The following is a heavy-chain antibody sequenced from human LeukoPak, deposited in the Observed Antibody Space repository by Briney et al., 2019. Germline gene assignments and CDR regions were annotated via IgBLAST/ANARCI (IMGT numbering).Heavy chain of an antibody. CDR1: GYTFTSYD. Sequence: GASVKVSCKASGYTFTSYDINWERQATGQGLEWMGWMNPNSGNTGYAQKFQGRGTITRNTSISTAYMELSSLRSEDTAVYYCARGHVVVVAAPYYYYYMDVWGKGTTVTVSS. D-gene: IGHD2-15*01. V-gene: IGHV1-8*03. J-gene: IGHJ6*03. CDR3: ARGHVVVVAAPYYYYYMDV. CDR2: MNPNSGNT.